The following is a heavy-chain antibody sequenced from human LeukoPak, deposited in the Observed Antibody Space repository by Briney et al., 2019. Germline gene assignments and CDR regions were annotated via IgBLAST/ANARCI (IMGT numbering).Heavy chain of an antibody. Sequence: GGSLRLSCAASGFTFSSYAMSWVRQAPGKGLEWVSAISGSGGSTYYADSVKGRFTISRDNSKNTLYLQMNSLRAEDTAVYYCAKDEHFDWLLPRDYWGQGTLVTVSS. CDR3: AKDEHFDWLLPRDY. D-gene: IGHD3-9*01. V-gene: IGHV3-23*01. J-gene: IGHJ4*02. CDR1: GFTFSSYA. CDR2: ISGSGGST.